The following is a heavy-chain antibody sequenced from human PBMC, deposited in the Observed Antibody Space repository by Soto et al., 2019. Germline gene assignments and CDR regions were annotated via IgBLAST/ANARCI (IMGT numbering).Heavy chain of an antibody. CDR3: VRVYGELDY. V-gene: IGHV1-8*01. Sequence: ASVKVSCKASGYTFTNYDINWVRQATGQGLEWMGWINPKSGNTGYAQQFQGRVIMARSTSISTAYMELSSLRSEDTAVYYCVRVYGELDYWGQGTLVTVSS. CDR2: INPKSGNT. D-gene: IGHD4-17*01. J-gene: IGHJ4*02. CDR1: GYTFTNYD.